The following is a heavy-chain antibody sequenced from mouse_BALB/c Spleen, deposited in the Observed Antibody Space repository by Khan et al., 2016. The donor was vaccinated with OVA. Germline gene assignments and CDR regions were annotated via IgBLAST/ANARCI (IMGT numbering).Heavy chain of an antibody. V-gene: IGHV3-2*02. CDR1: GYSITSDYA. J-gene: IGHJ2*01. CDR2: ISYSGNT. D-gene: IGHD1-1*01. Sequence: EVQLVESGPGLVKPSQSLSLTCTVTGYSITSDYAWNWIRQFPGNKLEWMGYISYSGNTKYNPSIKSRISITRDTSKNQFFLQLNSVTIEDTATYYCARVYGGDFDDWGQGTTLTVSS. CDR3: ARVYGGDFDD.